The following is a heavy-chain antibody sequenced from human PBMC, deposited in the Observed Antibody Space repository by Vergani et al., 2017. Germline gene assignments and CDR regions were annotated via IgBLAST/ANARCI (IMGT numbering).Heavy chain of an antibody. Sequence: EVQLLESGGGLVQPGGSLRLSCAASGFTFDDYAMHWVRQAPGKGLEWVSLISGDGGSTYYADSVKGRFTISRDNAKNSLYLQMNSLRAEDTAVYYCAREFGQWLAFDYWGQGTLVTVSS. V-gene: IGHV3-43*02. J-gene: IGHJ4*02. CDR1: GFTFDDYA. CDR3: AREFGQWLAFDY. CDR2: ISGDGGST. D-gene: IGHD6-19*01.